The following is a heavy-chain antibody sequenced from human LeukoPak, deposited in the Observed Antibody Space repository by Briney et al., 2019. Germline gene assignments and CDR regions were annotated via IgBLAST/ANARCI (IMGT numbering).Heavy chain of an antibody. J-gene: IGHJ4*02. Sequence: VASVKVSCKASGGTFSSYAISWVRQAPGQELEWMGRVIPILGIANYAQKFQGRVTITADKSTSTAYMELSSLRSEDTAVYYCARDVYSYDFWSGYYTGEDYWGQGTLVTVSS. V-gene: IGHV1-69*04. CDR1: GGTFSSYA. CDR2: VIPILGIA. CDR3: ARDVYSYDFWSGYYTGEDY. D-gene: IGHD3-3*01.